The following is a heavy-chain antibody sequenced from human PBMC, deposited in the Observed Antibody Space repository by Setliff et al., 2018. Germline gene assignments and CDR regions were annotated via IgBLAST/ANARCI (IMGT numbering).Heavy chain of an antibody. D-gene: IGHD6-19*01. CDR2: INHSGNT. Sequence: SETLSLTCAVSGDSISSGNWWSWVRQPPEKGLEWIGEINHSGNTNYNPSLKSRVTISVDKSTNQFSLKLNSVTAADTAVYYCVRTDYSDGRYSMDVWGKGTTDTVSS. CDR1: GDSISSGNW. V-gene: IGHV4-4*02. CDR3: VRTDYSDGRYSMDV. J-gene: IGHJ6*03.